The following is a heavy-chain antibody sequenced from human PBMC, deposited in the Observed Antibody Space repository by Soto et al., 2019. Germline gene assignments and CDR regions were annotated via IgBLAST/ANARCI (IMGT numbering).Heavy chain of an antibody. J-gene: IGHJ4*02. CDR1: GGTFSNYA. D-gene: IGHD6-6*01. CDR3: ARSIGSSSFYFDF. Sequence: SVKVSCKASGGTFSNYAISWVRQPPGQGLEWMGGFIPVFGTTNYAHKFQGRVTIIADASTNTAYMELNSLRSEDTAIYYCARSIGSSSFYFDFWGQGTLVTVSS. CDR2: FIPVFGTT. V-gene: IGHV1-69*13.